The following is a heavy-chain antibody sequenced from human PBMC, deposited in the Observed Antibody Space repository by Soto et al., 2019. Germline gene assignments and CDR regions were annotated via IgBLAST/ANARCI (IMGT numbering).Heavy chain of an antibody. V-gene: IGHV1-18*01. CDR3: VRDRLTVTGTKCFDY. CDR1: GYSYTTFG. J-gene: IGHJ4*02. CDR2: MNSNSGKT. D-gene: IGHD4-17*01. Sequence: QVQLVQSGAEVKKPGASVKVSCKPSGYSYTTFGISWVRQAPGQGIEWMGWMNSNSGKTDYAQKFQGRGTMTTDTFTRTAYMDLRSLTSDDTAVYFCVRDRLTVTGTKCFDYWGQGTLVTVSS.